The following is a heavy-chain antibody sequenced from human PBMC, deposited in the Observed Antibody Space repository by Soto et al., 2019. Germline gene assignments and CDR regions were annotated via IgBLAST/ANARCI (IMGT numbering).Heavy chain of an antibody. J-gene: IGHJ4*02. CDR1: GFTFDPYA. Sequence: VQLLESGGGLVQPGGSLRLSCAASGFTFDPYAISWVRQAPGRGLEWVSAISGSGATTYYADAVKGRYTISRDNSKNTLYLHIGSLRVDDTAIYYCATGTASYYFDSWGQGAAVTVSS. V-gene: IGHV3-23*01. CDR2: ISGSGATT. CDR3: ATGTASYYFDS.